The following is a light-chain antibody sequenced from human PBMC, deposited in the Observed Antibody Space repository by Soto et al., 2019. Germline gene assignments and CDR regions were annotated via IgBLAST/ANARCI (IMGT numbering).Light chain of an antibody. CDR1: SSNMGNYF. V-gene: IGLV1-51*02. J-gene: IGLJ3*02. Sequence: QSVLTQPPSVSAAPGQTVAISCSESSSNMGNYFISWYQQVPGTAPRLLIYENKKRPSGIPDRFSGSKSDTSAALDITGLQTGDEAVYYCGTWDSSLSTWVFGGGTKLTVL. CDR2: ENK. CDR3: GTWDSSLSTWV.